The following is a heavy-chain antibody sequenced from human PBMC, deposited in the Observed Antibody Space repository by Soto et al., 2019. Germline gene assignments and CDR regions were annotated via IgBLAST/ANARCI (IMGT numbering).Heavy chain of an antibody. CDR1: GGSISSYY. D-gene: IGHD6-13*01. CDR3: ARGGDSSSWSLSYYYYGMDV. CDR2: IYTSGST. J-gene: IGHJ6*02. Sequence: SETLSLTCTVSGGSISSYYWSWIRQPAGKGLERIGRIYTSGSTNYNPSLKSRVTMSVDTSKNQFSLKLSSVTAADTAVYYCARGGDSSSWSLSYYYYGMDVWGQGTTVTVSS. V-gene: IGHV4-4*07.